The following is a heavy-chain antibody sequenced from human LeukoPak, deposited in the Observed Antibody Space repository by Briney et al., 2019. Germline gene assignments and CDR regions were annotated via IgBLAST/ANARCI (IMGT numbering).Heavy chain of an antibody. Sequence: SETLSLTCAVYGGSFSGYYWSWIRQPPGKGLEWIGEINHSGSTNYNPSLKSRVTISVDTSKNQFSLNLSSVTAADTAVYYCARGRQQLVQLPAYYGMDVWGKGTTVTVSS. D-gene: IGHD6-13*01. V-gene: IGHV4-34*01. CDR1: GGSFSGYY. CDR3: ARGRQQLVQLPAYYGMDV. J-gene: IGHJ6*04. CDR2: INHSGST.